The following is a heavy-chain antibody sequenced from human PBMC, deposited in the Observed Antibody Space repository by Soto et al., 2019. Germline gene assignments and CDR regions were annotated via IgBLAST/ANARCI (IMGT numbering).Heavy chain of an antibody. D-gene: IGHD4-17*01. CDR1: GGSISSYY. Sequence: LSLTCTVSGGSISSYYWSWIRQPPGKGLGWNGYIYYSGSTNYNPSLKSRVTISVDTSKNQFSLKLSSVTAADTAVYYCAREEDYGDYRWFDPWGQGTLVTVSS. J-gene: IGHJ5*02. CDR3: AREEDYGDYRWFDP. CDR2: IYYSGST. V-gene: IGHV4-59*01.